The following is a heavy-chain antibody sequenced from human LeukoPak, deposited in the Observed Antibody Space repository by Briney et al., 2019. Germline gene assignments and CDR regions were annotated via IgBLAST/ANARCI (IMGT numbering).Heavy chain of an antibody. CDR1: GFTFTTYW. CDR2: IKQDGSDK. J-gene: IGHJ4*02. V-gene: IGHV3-7*01. CDR3: ARFALKTPPTD. Sequence: GGSLRLSCAASGFTFTTYWMTWVRQAPGKGLEWVANIKQDGSDKYYVDSVKGRFTISRDNSKNSLYLQMNSLRAEDTAVYYCARFALKTPPTDWGQGTLVTVSS.